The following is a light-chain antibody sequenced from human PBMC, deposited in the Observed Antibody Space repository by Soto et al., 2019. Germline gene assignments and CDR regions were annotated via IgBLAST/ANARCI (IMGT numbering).Light chain of an antibody. CDR3: CSYAGMYSVI. CDR2: DVS. V-gene: IGLV2-11*01. Sequence: QSALTQHPSVSGSPGQSVTISCSGTSSDVGGYSFVSWYQQHPGNTPKLIIYDVSNRPSGVPDRFSGSKSGNTASLTISGLQAEDEAHYYCCSYAGMYSVIFGAGTKLTVL. J-gene: IGLJ2*01. CDR1: SSDVGGYSF.